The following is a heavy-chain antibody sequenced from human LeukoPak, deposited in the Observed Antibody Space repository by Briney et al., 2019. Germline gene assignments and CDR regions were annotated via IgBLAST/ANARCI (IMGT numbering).Heavy chain of an antibody. Sequence: ASVKVSCKASGFTFTAYYLYWVRQAPGQGLECVGFINLNNGATGYAQNSQGRVTMTRDTSISTAFMELSSLRSDDTAVYYCARDGDSTAPDFDFWGQGALVTVSS. J-gene: IGHJ4*02. V-gene: IGHV1-2*02. CDR3: ARDGDSTAPDFDF. CDR2: INLNNGAT. D-gene: IGHD2-21*02. CDR1: GFTFTAYY.